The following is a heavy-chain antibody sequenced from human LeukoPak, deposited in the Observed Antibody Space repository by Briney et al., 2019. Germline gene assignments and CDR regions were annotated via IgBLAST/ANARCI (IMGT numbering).Heavy chain of an antibody. CDR1: GGSFSGYY. CDR2: INHSGST. D-gene: IGHD6-6*01. J-gene: IGHJ5*02. Sequence: PSETLSLTCAVYGGSFSGYYWSWIRQPPGKGLEWIGEINHSGSTNYNPSLKSRVTISVDTSKNQFSLKLSSVTAADTAVYYCARSSISYSSSSRSFDLWGQGTLVTVSS. CDR3: ARSSISYSSSSRSFDL. V-gene: IGHV4-34*01.